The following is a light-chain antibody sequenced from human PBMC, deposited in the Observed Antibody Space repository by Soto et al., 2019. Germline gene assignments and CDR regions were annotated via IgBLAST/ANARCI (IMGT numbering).Light chain of an antibody. CDR3: QQSYSTPYT. V-gene: IGKV1-39*01. CDR1: QSISSY. Sequence: DIQMTQSPSSLSASVGDRVTITCRASQSISSYLNWYQQKPGKAPTLLIYAASSLQSGVPSRFSGSGSGTDFTLTISILQPEDFATYYCQQSYSTPYTFGQGTKLAIK. CDR2: AAS. J-gene: IGKJ2*01.